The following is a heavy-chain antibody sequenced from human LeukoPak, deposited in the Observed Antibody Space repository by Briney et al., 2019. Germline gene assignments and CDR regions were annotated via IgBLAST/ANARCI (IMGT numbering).Heavy chain of an antibody. CDR1: GFTFSSYS. CDR3: AREHSSGWYDY. V-gene: IGHV3-21*01. Sequence: GGSLRLSCAASGFTFSSYSMHWVRQAPGKGLEWVSSISSSSSYIYYADSVKGRFTISRDNAKNSLYLQMNSLRAEDTAVYYCAREHSSGWYDYWGQGTLVTVSS. D-gene: IGHD6-19*01. J-gene: IGHJ4*02. CDR2: ISSSSSYI.